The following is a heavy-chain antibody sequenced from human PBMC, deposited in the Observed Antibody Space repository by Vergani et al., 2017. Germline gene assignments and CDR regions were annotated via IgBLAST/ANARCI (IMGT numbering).Heavy chain of an antibody. D-gene: IGHD3-3*02. V-gene: IGHV3-30*18. J-gene: IGHJ6*02. CDR1: GFTFSSDG. Sequence: QVQLVESGGGVVQPGRSLRLSCAASGFTFSSDGMHWVRQAPGKGLEWVAVISYDGSNKYYADSVKGRFTISRDNSKNTLYLQMNSLRAEDTAVYYCAKDRHIFSYYGMDVWGQGTTVTVSS. CDR3: AKDRHIFSYYGMDV. CDR2: ISYDGSNK.